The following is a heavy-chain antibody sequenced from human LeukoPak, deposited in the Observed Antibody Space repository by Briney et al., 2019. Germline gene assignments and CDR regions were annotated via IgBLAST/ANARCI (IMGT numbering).Heavy chain of an antibody. V-gene: IGHV4-34*01. CDR3: ARQGSMTRGGYWLDP. J-gene: IGHJ5*02. CDR1: GGSFSGYY. CDR2: IYYTGRT. D-gene: IGHD3-10*01. Sequence: PSETLSLTCAVYGGSFSGYYWAWIRQPPGKGLESIGNIYYTGRTYSNASLNSRVTISVDTSKNQFSLKLTSVTAADTAVYYCARQGSMTRGGYWLDPWGQGTLVIVYS.